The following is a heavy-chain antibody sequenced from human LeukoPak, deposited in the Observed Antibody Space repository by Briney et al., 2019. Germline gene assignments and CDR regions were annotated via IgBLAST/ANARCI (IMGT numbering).Heavy chain of an antibody. D-gene: IGHD6-13*01. V-gene: IGHV3-7*01. Sequence: GGSLRLSCAASGFSFRTDWMGWVRQPPGKGLEWVANIKQDGSEKYYVDSVKGRFTISRDNAKNSLFLQMNSLRVEDTAVYYCVRSQYSSSSWGQGALVTVSS. CDR1: GFSFRTDW. CDR3: VRSQYSSSS. J-gene: IGHJ5*02. CDR2: IKQDGSEK.